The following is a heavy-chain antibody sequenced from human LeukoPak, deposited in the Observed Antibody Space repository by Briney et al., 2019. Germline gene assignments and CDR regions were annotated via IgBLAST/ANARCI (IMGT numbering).Heavy chain of an antibody. D-gene: IGHD3-10*01. CDR3: ARSNYYGSGRYWYFDL. CDR2: INPNSGGT. V-gene: IGHV1-2*02. J-gene: IGHJ2*01. CDR1: GYTFTGYY. Sequence: ASVKVSCKASGYTFTGYYMHWVRQAPGQGLEWMGWINPNSGGTNYAQKFQGRVTMTRDTSISTAYTELSRLRSDDTVVYYCARSNYYGSGRYWYFDLWGRGTLVTVSS.